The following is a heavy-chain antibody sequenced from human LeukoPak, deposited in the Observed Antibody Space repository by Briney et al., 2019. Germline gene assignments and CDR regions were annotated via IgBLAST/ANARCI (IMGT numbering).Heavy chain of an antibody. V-gene: IGHV4-59*08. Sequence: SETLSLTRTVSGGSISSYNWSWIWQPPGKGLEWLGNIYYSGSTNYNPSLKSRITISVDTSKNQFSLKLSSETAADTAVYYCARPGVGSGRYGAFDIWGQVTMVTVSS. CDR2: IYYSGST. D-gene: IGHD5-18*01. J-gene: IGHJ3*02. CDR3: ARPGVGSGRYGAFDI. CDR1: GGSISSYN.